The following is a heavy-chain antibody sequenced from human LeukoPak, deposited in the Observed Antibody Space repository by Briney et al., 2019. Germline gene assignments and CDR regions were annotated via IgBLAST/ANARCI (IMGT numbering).Heavy chain of an antibody. Sequence: GGSLRLSCAASGFTFSDYAMHWLRQAPGKGLEWVAVISYDGSKKYYADSVKGRFTISRDNSKNTLYLQMNSLRVEDTAVYYCARVQREYYYDSRGIMGNWGQGTLVTVSS. CDR1: GFTFSDYA. D-gene: IGHD3-22*01. CDR2: ISYDGSKK. V-gene: IGHV3-30*04. J-gene: IGHJ4*02. CDR3: ARVQREYYYDSRGIMGN.